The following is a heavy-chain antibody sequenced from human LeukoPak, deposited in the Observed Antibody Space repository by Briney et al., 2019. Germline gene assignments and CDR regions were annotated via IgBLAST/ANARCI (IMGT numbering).Heavy chain of an antibody. D-gene: IGHD3-10*01. CDR2: IKQDGSEK. V-gene: IGHV3-7*03. CDR3: ARLRQLVTMVQGVMYYFDY. J-gene: IGHJ4*02. CDR1: GFTFSSYW. Sequence: GGSLRLSCAASGFTFSSYWMSWVRQAPGKGLEWVANIKQDGSEKYYVDSVKGRFTISRDNAKNSLYLQMNSLRAEDTAVYYCARLRQLVTMVQGVMYYFDYWGQGTLVTVSS.